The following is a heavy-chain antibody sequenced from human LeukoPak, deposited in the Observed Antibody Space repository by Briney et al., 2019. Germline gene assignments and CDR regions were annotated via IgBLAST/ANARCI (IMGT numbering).Heavy chain of an antibody. Sequence: GASVKVSCKASGYTFTSYGISGVRQAPGQGLEWMGWISAYNGNTNYAQKLQGRVTMTTDTSTSTAYMELRSLRSDDTAVYYCARDRGYQLLPQYYYYYMDVWGKGTTVTVSS. CDR1: GYTFTSYG. J-gene: IGHJ6*03. V-gene: IGHV1-18*01. D-gene: IGHD2-2*01. CDR2: ISAYNGNT. CDR3: ARDRGYQLLPQYYYYYMDV.